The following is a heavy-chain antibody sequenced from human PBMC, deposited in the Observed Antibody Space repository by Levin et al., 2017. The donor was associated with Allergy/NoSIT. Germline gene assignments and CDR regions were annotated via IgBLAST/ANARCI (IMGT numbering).Heavy chain of an antibody. CDR2: ISYDVSNK. Sequence: SCAASGFTFNTSGMHWVRQAPGKGLEWVAVISYDVSNKYYADSVQGRFTISRDNSKNTLYLQMNSLRPEDTAVYYCAKDQGGSSWTDYYYYGMDVWGLGTTVTVSS. V-gene: IGHV3-30*18. CDR1: GFTFNTSG. D-gene: IGHD6-13*01. CDR3: AKDQGGSSWTDYYYYGMDV. J-gene: IGHJ6*02.